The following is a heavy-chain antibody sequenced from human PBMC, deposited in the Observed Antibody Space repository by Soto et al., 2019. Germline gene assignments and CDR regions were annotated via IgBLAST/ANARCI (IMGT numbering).Heavy chain of an antibody. CDR1: GFTFSSYG. Sequence: PGGSLRLSCAASGFTFSSYGMHWVRQAPGKGLEWVAVIWYDGSNKYYADSVKGRFTISRDNSKNTLYLQMNSLRAEDTAVYYCARDPSQYYDFWSGPPSGYYYMDVSGKRTSVTVS. CDR3: ARDPSQYYDFWSGPPSGYYYMDV. V-gene: IGHV3-33*01. CDR2: IWYDGSNK. J-gene: IGHJ6*03. D-gene: IGHD3-3*01.